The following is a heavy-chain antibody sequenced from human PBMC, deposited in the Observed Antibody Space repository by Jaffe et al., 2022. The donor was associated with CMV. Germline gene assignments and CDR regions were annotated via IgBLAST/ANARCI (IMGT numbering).Heavy chain of an antibody. CDR2: INHSGST. Sequence: QVQLQQWGAGLLKPSETLSLTCAVYGGSFSGYYWSWIRQPPGKGLEWIGEINHSGSTNYNPSLKSRVTISVDTSKNQFSLKLSSVTAADTAVYYCARVRGSRRLDYWGQGTLVTVSS. D-gene: IGHD3-10*01. V-gene: IGHV4-34*01. CDR1: GGSFSGYY. J-gene: IGHJ4*02. CDR3: ARVRGSRRLDY.